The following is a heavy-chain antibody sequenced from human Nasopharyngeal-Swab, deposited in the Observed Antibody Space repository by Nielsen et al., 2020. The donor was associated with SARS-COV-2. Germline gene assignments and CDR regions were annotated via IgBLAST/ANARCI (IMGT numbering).Heavy chain of an antibody. CDR1: GFTFDDYA. D-gene: IGHD2-15*01. V-gene: IGHV3-9*01. Sequence: SCAASGFTFDDYAMHWVRQAPGKGLEWVSGISWNSGSIGYADSVKGRFTISRDNAKNSLYLQMNSLRAEDTAVYYCARARNYVVVVAASQDNYYYYGMDVWGQGTTVTVSS. CDR3: ARARNYVVVVAASQDNYYYYGMDV. CDR2: ISWNSGSI. J-gene: IGHJ6*02.